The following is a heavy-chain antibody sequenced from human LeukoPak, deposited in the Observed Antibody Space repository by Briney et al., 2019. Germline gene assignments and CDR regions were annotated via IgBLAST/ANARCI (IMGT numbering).Heavy chain of an antibody. CDR3: ARESSMVRGVINY. J-gene: IGHJ4*02. CDR1: GGSISSYY. Sequence: SETLSLTCTASGGSISSYYWSWIRQPPGKGLEWVGYIYYSGSTNYNSSLKSRVTISVDTSKNQFSLKLSSVTAADTAVYYCARESSMVRGVINYWGQGTLVTVSS. V-gene: IGHV4-59*01. CDR2: IYYSGST. D-gene: IGHD3-10*01.